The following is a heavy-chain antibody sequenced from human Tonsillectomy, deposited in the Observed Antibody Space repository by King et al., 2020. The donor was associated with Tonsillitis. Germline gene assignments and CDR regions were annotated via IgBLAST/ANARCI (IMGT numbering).Heavy chain of an antibody. Sequence: QLVQSGGGLVQPGGSLRLSCAVSGFTFRSYAMSWVRQAPGKGLDWVSAISGSGGSTYYADSVSGRFTISRDNSNNTLYLQMNSLRAEDTAVYYCAKSEPTVTHSFDYWGQGTLVTVSS. CDR1: GFTFRSYA. CDR3: AKSEPTVTHSFDY. D-gene: IGHD4-17*01. CDR2: ISGSGGST. J-gene: IGHJ4*02. V-gene: IGHV3-23*04.